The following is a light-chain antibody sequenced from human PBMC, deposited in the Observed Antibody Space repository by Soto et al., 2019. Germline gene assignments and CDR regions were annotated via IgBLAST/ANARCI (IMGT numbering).Light chain of an antibody. CDR3: QQYDSYPWT. Sequence: EIVFTQSPATLSLSPGYRVPLSCRASQSVSSNYLAWYQQKPGQAPRLLIYGASSRATGIPDRFSGSGSGTEFTLIISSLQPDDFATYYCQQYDSYPWTFGQGTKVDIK. V-gene: IGKV3-20*01. J-gene: IGKJ1*01. CDR1: QSVSSNY. CDR2: GAS.